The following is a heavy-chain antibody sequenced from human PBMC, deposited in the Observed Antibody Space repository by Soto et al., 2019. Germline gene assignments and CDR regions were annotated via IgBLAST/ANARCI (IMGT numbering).Heavy chain of an antibody. V-gene: IGHV3-23*01. Sequence: GGSLRLSCAASGFTFSSYAMSWVRQAPGKGLEWVSAISASGGSTFYADSVKGRFTISRDNSKNTLFLQMNSLRAEDTAVYYCAKDSGYCSSTTCYLDYWGQVTLVTVSS. CDR1: GFTFSSYA. CDR2: ISASGGST. CDR3: AKDSGYCSSTTCYLDY. D-gene: IGHD2-2*01. J-gene: IGHJ4*02.